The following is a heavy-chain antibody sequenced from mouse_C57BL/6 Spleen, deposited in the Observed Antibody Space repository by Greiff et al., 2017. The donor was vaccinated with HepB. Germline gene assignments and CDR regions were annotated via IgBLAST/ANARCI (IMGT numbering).Heavy chain of an antibody. J-gene: IGHJ2*01. Sequence: VKLMESGAELARPGASVKLSCKASGYTFTSYGISWVKQRTGQGLEWIGEIYPRSGNTYYNEKFKGKATLTADKSSSTAYMELRSLTSEDSAVYFCARSSWDGGFDYWGQGTTLTVSS. CDR3: ARSSWDGGFDY. V-gene: IGHV1-81*01. D-gene: IGHD4-1*01. CDR2: IYPRSGNT. CDR1: GYTFTSYG.